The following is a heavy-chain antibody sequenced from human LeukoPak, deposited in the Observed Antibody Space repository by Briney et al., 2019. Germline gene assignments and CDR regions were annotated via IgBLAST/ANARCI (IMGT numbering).Heavy chain of an antibody. CDR3: ARDLVTVTKGFDI. J-gene: IGHJ3*02. V-gene: IGHV4-59*11. CDR1: GDSFSRHY. Sequence: SETLSLTCAVSGDSFSRHYWTWIRQSPGTGLERIGYISHIGRTNYNPSLKSRVTISIDTSKNQFSLKLRSVTAADTAVYYCARDLVTVTKGFDIWGQGTMVSVSS. D-gene: IGHD4-17*01. CDR2: ISHIGRT.